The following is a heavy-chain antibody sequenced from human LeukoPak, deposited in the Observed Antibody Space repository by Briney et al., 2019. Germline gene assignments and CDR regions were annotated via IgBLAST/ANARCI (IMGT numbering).Heavy chain of an antibody. CDR1: GGSISSHY. D-gene: IGHD2-2*01. Sequence: PSETLSLICTVSGGSISSHYWSGLRQPPGRGREGIGYIYYSGSTNYHPSLRSRVTISADTSKNQFSLKLSSVAAADTAVYYCARVVSSTSWIPYYFDYWGQETLVTVSS. CDR3: ARVVSSTSWIPYYFDY. V-gene: IGHV4-59*11. J-gene: IGHJ4*02. CDR2: IYYSGST.